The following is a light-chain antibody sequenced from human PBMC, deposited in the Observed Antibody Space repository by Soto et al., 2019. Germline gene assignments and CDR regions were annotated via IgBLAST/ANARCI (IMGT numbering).Light chain of an antibody. J-gene: IGKJ3*01. CDR1: PSVSSSY. CDR2: GAS. Sequence: EIVLPQSPGPLSSSPGERATLSCRASPSVSSSYLAWYQQKPGQAPRLLIYGASSRATGIPDRFSGSGSGTDFTLTISRLEPEVFAVYYCQQYGCSSRFTFGPGTKVDIK. V-gene: IGKV3-20*01. CDR3: QQYGCSSRFT.